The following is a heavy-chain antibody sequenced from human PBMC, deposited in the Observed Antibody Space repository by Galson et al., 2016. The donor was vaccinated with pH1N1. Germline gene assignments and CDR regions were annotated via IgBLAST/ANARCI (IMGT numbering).Heavy chain of an antibody. J-gene: IGHJ5*02. Sequence: QSGAEVKKPGESLKISCKGSGYNFTRHWIGWVRQMPGKGLEWMGIIFPGDSDTTYSPSFQGQVTISADKSISTAYVQWHRLTGEDTAVYYCVRDFSYCRGLSCFSTPLFNWFDTWGQGTLVTVSS. V-gene: IGHV5-51*03. CDR3: VRDFSYCRGLSCFSTPLFNWFDT. CDR1: GYNFTRHW. D-gene: IGHD2-15*01. CDR2: IFPGDSDT.